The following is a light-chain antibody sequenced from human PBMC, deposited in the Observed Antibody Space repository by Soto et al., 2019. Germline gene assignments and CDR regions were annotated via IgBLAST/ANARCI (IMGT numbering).Light chain of an antibody. V-gene: IGKV3-11*01. CDR3: PQRSNWYT. Sequence: EIVLTQSPATLSLSPGERATLSCRASQSVSSYLAWYQQKPGQAPRLLIYDASNRATGIPARFSGSGSGTDFTLTISSLVPEDFAVYYCPQRSNWYTFGQGTKLEIK. CDR2: DAS. J-gene: IGKJ2*01. CDR1: QSVSSY.